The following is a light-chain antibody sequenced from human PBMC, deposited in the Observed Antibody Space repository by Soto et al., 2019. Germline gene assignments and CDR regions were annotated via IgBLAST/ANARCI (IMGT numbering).Light chain of an antibody. V-gene: IGKV3-20*01. CDR3: QQYDSSPIT. Sequence: EIVLTQSPDTLSLSPGERSTLSCMASQSVSSTYLAWYQQKPGQAPRVLIYGASSRATGIPDRFSGSGSGTDFTLTISRLEPEDFAVFYCQQYDSSPITFGQGTRLEIK. J-gene: IGKJ5*01. CDR2: GAS. CDR1: QSVSSTY.